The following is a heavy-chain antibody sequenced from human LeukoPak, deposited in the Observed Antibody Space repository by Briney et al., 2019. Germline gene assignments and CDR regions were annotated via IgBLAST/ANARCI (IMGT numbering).Heavy chain of an antibody. D-gene: IGHD1-20*01. V-gene: IGHV1-69*05. CDR3: ATNPMTGYHLGDYYYFYMAV. Sequence: ASVKVSCKASGVTFSSYAISWVRQAPGQGLEWIGGILPAFGTVNSAQKFQGRVTITKEDSTTTAYMELSSLRSEDTAVYYCATNPMTGYHLGDYYYFYMAVWGKGTTATVS. CDR2: ILPAFGTV. CDR1: GVTFSSYA. J-gene: IGHJ6*03.